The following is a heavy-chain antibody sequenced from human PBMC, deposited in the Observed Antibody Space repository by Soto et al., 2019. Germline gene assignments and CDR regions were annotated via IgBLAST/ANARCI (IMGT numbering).Heavy chain of an antibody. Sequence: GVLRLSCAASGFTFGDHAMSWVRQAPGKGLEWVSGISGSGGITYYEDSVKGRFTISRDNAKNALYLQMNSLRAEDTAVYYCAKGLLIMVRKVIIPPQYYYGMDVWGQGTTVTVSS. CDR3: AKGLLIMVRKVIIPPQYYYGMDV. J-gene: IGHJ6*02. V-gene: IGHV3-23*01. CDR1: GFTFGDHA. CDR2: ISGSGGIT. D-gene: IGHD3-10*01.